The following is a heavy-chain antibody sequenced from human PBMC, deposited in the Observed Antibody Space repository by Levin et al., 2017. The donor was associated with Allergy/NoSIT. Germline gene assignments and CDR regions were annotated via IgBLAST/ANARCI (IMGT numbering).Heavy chain of an antibody. CDR3: AAGYSSGWYSPQDYFDY. CDR2: IYYSGST. V-gene: IGHV4-39*01. CDR1: GGSISSSSYY. D-gene: IGHD6-19*01. J-gene: IGHJ4*02. Sequence: KPSETLSLTCTVSGGSISSSSYYWGWIRQPPGKGLEWIGSIYYSGSTYYNPSLKSRVTISVDTSKNQFSLKLSSVTAADTAVYYCAAGYSSGWYSPQDYFDYWGQGTLVTVSS.